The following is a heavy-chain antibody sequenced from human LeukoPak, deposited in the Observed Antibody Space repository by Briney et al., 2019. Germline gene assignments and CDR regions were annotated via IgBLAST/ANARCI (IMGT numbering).Heavy chain of an antibody. D-gene: IGHD4-23*01. V-gene: IGHV3-23*01. J-gene: IGHJ4*02. CDR3: AKDYATVGDYDY. Sequence: TGGSLRLSCAASGFTISGYWMSWVRQAPGKGLVWVSAITGSGDSTYYADSVKGRFTISRDNSKNTLYLQMNSLRAEDTAVYYCAKDYATVGDYDYWGQGTLVTVSS. CDR2: ITGSGDST. CDR1: GFTISGYW.